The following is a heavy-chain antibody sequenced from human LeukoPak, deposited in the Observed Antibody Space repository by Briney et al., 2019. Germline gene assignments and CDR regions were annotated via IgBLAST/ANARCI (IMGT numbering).Heavy chain of an antibody. D-gene: IGHD7-27*01. Sequence: ASVKVSCKAFGYTFTGYYMHWGRQAPGQGLEWMGWINPNSGGTNSAQKFQGRVTMTRDTSISTAYMELSRLTSDDTAVYYCARGKDWGPYWGQGTLVTVSS. CDR3: ARGKDWGPY. V-gene: IGHV1-2*02. J-gene: IGHJ4*02. CDR1: GYTFTGYY. CDR2: INPNSGGT.